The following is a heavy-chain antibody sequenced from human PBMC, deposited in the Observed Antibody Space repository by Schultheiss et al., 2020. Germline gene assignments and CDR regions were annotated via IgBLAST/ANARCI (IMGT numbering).Heavy chain of an antibody. CDR2: INHSGST. D-gene: IGHD3-10*01. CDR3: ARAFRYPPKVQGVFNYYYYMDV. CDR1: GGSISSGGYY. Sequence: SQTLSLTCTVSGGSISSGGYYWSWIRQPPGKGLEWIGEINHSGSTNYNPSLKSRVTISVDTSKNQFSLKLSSVTAADTAVYYCARAFRYPPKVQGVFNYYYYMDVWGKGTTVTVSS. V-gene: IGHV4-39*07. J-gene: IGHJ6*03.